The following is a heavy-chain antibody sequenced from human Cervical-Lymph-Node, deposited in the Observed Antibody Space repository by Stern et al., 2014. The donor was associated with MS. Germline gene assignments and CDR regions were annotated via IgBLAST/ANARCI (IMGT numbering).Heavy chain of an antibody. J-gene: IGHJ5*01. CDR1: GGYFSSFS. CDR3: ARGTVTNCFDS. CDR2: LIPVFGTP. D-gene: IGHD4-17*01. Sequence: VQLVESGAEVRKPGSSVKVTCKTSGGYFSSFSITWVRQAPGQGLEWMGGLIPVFGTPTYAQEFQDRVTITADASTRTAYMDLSSLRSDDTAVYYCARGTVTNCFDSWGQGTLDTVSS. V-gene: IGHV1-69*01.